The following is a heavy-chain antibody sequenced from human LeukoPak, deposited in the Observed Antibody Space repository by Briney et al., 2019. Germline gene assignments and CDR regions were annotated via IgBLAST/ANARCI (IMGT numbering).Heavy chain of an antibody. V-gene: IGHV3-30*18. CDR2: ISYDGSNK. CDR3: AKDGHPMVQVFYYGMDV. J-gene: IGHJ6*02. D-gene: IGHD3-10*01. CDR1: GFTFSSYG. Sequence: PGGSLRLSCAASGFTFSSYGMHWVRKAPGKGLEWVAVISYDGSNKYYADSVKGRFTISRDNSKNTLYLQMNSLRAEDTAVYYCAKDGHPMVQVFYYGMDVWGQGTTVTVSS.